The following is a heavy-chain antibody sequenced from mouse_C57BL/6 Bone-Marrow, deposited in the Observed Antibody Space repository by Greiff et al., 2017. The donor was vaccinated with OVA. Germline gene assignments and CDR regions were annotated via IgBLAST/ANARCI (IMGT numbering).Heavy chain of an antibody. Sequence: QVQLQQSGAELARPGASVKMSCKASGYTFTSYTMHWVKQRPGQGLEWIGYINPSSGYTKYNQKFKDKATLTADKSSSTAYMQLSSLTSEDSAVXYCARLAGSSRDYWGQGTTLTVSS. CDR1: GYTFTSYT. V-gene: IGHV1-4*01. D-gene: IGHD1-1*01. CDR3: ARLAGSSRDY. CDR2: INPSSGYT. J-gene: IGHJ2*01.